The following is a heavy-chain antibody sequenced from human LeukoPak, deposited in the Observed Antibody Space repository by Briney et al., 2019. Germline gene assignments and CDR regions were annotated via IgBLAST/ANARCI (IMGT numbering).Heavy chain of an antibody. CDR1: GGSFSGYY. D-gene: IGHD3-9*01. J-gene: IGHJ4*02. V-gene: IGHV4-34*01. CDR3: ARGSSLRYFDWLLQAPDY. CDR2: INHSGST. Sequence: PSETLSLTCAVYGGSFSGYYWSWLRQPPGKGLEWIGEINHSGSTNYNPSLTSRVTISVDTSKNQFSLKLSSVTAADTAVYYCARGSSLRYFDWLLQAPDYWGQGTLVTVSS.